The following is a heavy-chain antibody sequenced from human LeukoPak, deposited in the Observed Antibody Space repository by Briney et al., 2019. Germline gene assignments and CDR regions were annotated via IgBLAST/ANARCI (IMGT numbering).Heavy chain of an antibody. CDR1: GFTFSSYS. J-gene: IGHJ4*02. Sequence: GGSLRLSCAASGFTFSSYSMNWVRQAPGKGLEWVSYISSSSSTIYYADSVKGRFTISRDNAKNSLYLQMNSLRAEDTAVYYCASATPYDFWSGYYTGIDGPDFDYWGQGTLVTVSS. CDR3: ASATPYDFWSGYYTGIDGPDFDY. D-gene: IGHD3-3*01. CDR2: ISSSSSTI. V-gene: IGHV3-48*01.